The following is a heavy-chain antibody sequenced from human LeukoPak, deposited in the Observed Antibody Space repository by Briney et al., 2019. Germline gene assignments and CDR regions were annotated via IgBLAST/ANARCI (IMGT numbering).Heavy chain of an antibody. Sequence: SETLSLTCTVSGGSISSYYWSWIRQPAGKGLEWIGRIYTSGSTNYNPPLKSRVTMSVDTSKNQFSLKLSSVTAADTAVYYCARDYYDSSGRDAFDIWGQGTMVTVSS. CDR2: IYTSGST. CDR3: ARDYYDSSGRDAFDI. V-gene: IGHV4-4*07. CDR1: GGSISSYY. D-gene: IGHD3-22*01. J-gene: IGHJ3*02.